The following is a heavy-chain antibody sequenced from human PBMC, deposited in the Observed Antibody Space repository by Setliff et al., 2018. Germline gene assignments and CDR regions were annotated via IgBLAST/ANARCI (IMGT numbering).Heavy chain of an antibody. CDR2: ISSRSSYI. J-gene: IGHJ6*02. Sequence: GSLRLSCAASGFTFSSYSMNWVRQAPGKGLEWVSSISSRSSYIYYADSVKGRFTISRDNAKNSLYLQMNSLRAEDTAVYYCAREELWFGELASYYYYGMDVWGQGTTVTVSS. D-gene: IGHD3-10*01. CDR1: GFTFSSYS. CDR3: AREELWFGELASYYYYGMDV. V-gene: IGHV3-21*01.